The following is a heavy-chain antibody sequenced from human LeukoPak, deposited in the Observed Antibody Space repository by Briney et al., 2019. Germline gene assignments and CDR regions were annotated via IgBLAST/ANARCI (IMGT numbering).Heavy chain of an antibody. CDR3: ARGRENLYIVATRDEYYYGMDV. CDR1: GGSFSGYY. V-gene: IGHV4-34*01. D-gene: IGHD5-12*01. Sequence: SETMSLTCAVYGGSFSGYYWSWIRQPPGKGLEWIGEINHSGSTNYNPSLKSRVTISVDTSKNQFSLKLRSVTAADTAVYYCARGRENLYIVATRDEYYYGMDVWGQGTTVTVSS. CDR2: INHSGST. J-gene: IGHJ6*02.